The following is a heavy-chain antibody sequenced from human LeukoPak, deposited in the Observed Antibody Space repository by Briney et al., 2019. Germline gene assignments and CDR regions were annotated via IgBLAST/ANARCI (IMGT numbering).Heavy chain of an antibody. CDR1: GGSFSGYY. CDR2: INHSGST. CDR3: ARVAYDYVWGSYRAWFDP. V-gene: IGHV4-34*01. D-gene: IGHD3-16*02. J-gene: IGHJ5*02. Sequence: SETLPLTCAVYGGSFSGYYWSWIRQPPGKGLEWIGEINHSGSTNYNPSLKSRVTISVDTSKNQFSLKLSSVTAADTAVYYCARVAYDYVWGSYRAWFDPWGQGTLVTVSS.